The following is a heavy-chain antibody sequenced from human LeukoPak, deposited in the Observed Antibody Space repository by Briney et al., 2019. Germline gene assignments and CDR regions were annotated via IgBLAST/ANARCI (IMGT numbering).Heavy chain of an antibody. CDR1: GFTFSSYA. V-gene: IGHV3-7*03. J-gene: IGHJ5*02. CDR3: ARDRVAAAGTNWFDP. Sequence: SGGSLRLSCAASGFTFSSYAMSWVRQAPGKGLEWVANIKQDGSEKYYVDSVKGRFTISRDNAKNSLYLQMNSLRAEDTAVYYCARDRVAAAGTNWFDPWGQGTLVTVSS. CDR2: IKQDGSEK. D-gene: IGHD6-13*01.